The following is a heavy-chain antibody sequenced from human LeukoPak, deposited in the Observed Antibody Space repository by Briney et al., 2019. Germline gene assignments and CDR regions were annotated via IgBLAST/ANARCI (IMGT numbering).Heavy chain of an antibody. J-gene: IGHJ4*02. V-gene: IGHV4-59*08. D-gene: IGHD6-13*01. Sequence: PSETLSLTCIVSGGSIRSYYWSWIRQPPGKGLEWIGYIYYSGSTNYNPSLKSRVTISVDTSKNQFSLKLSSVTAADTAVYYCASAYSSSWFDYWGQGTLVTVSS. CDR2: IYYSGST. CDR3: ASAYSSSWFDY. CDR1: GGSIRSYY.